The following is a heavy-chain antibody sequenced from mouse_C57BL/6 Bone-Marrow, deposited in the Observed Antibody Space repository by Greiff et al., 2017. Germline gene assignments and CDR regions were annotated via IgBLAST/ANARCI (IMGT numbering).Heavy chain of an antibody. CDR2: INPNNGGT. CDR3: ARVRLRPYYFDY. V-gene: IGHV1-26*01. J-gene: IGHJ2*01. CDR1: GYTFTDYY. D-gene: IGHD2-2*01. Sequence: VQLQQSGPELVKPGASVKISCKASGYTFTDYYMNWVKQSHGKSLEWIGDINPNNGGTSYNQKFKGKATLTVDKSSSTAYMELRSLTSEDSAVYYCARVRLRPYYFDYWGQGTTLTVSS.